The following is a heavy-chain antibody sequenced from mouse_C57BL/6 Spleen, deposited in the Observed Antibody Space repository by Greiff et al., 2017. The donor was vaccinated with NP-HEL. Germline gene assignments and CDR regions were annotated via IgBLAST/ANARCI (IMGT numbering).Heavy chain of an antibody. J-gene: IGHJ4*01. CDR1: GYAFTNYL. CDR3: AREDYYGSSYEAMDY. D-gene: IGHD1-1*01. CDR2: INPGSGGT. Sequence: QVQLQQSGAELVRPGTSVKVSCKASGYAFTNYLIEWVKQRPGQGLEWIGVINPGSGGTNYNEKFKGKATLTADKSSSTAYMQLSSLTSEDSAVYFCAREDYYGSSYEAMDYWGQGTSVTVSS. V-gene: IGHV1-54*01.